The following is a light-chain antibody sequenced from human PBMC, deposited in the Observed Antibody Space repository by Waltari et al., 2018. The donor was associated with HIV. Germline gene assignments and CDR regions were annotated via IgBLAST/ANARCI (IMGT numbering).Light chain of an antibody. CDR3: TAYTSTSTDTAVV. Sequence: QSALTQPASVSGSPGQSITISCTETSSDIDGPNYVSWYQQHPGKAPKLIIYDVRNRPSGVSSRFSGSKSGIMASLTISGLQAEDEADYYCTAYTSTSTDTAVVFGGGTKLTVL. CDR1: SSDIDGPNY. CDR2: DVR. V-gene: IGLV2-14*03. J-gene: IGLJ2*01.